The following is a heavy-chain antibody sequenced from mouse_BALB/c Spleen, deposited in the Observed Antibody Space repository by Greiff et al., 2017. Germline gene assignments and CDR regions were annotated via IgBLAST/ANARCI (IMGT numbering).Heavy chain of an antibody. J-gene: IGHJ4*01. CDR2: ISYSGST. V-gene: IGHV3-8*02. CDR1: GDSITSGY. Sequence: VQLKQSGPSLVKPSQTLSLTCSVTGDSITSGYWNWIRKFPGNKLEYMGYISYSGSTYYNPSLISRISITRDTSKNQYYLQSNSVTTEDTATYYCARKPSYYYGSPALYYAMDYWGQGTSVTVSS. D-gene: IGHD1-1*01. CDR3: ARKPSYYYGSPALYYAMDY.